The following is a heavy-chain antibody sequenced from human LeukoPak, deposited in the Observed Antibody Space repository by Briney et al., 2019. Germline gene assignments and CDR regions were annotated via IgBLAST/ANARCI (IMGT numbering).Heavy chain of an antibody. CDR1: ESTSRSFA. Sequence: GGSLRLSCAASESTSRSFAIPWAARAPAKGLGGLPFIRYDGSNKYYADSVKGRFTISRDNSKNTLYLQMNSLRAEDTAVYYCAKDYYDSSGYPYFDYWGQGTLVTVSS. J-gene: IGHJ4*02. V-gene: IGHV3-30*02. D-gene: IGHD3-22*01. CDR2: IRYDGSNK. CDR3: AKDYYDSSGYPYFDY.